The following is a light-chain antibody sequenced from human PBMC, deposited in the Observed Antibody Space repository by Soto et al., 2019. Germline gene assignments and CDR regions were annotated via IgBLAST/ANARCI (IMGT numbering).Light chain of an antibody. J-gene: IGKJ4*01. CDR1: QSVSST. V-gene: IGKV3-15*01. CDR3: QQYNNWPPLT. Sequence: EVVMSQSPATLSVSPGERATLSCRASQSVSSTLAWYQQKPGQATRLLIYGASTRATGIPARFSGSGSGTEFTLTISSLQSEDFAVYYCQQYNNWPPLTFGGGTKVDIK. CDR2: GAS.